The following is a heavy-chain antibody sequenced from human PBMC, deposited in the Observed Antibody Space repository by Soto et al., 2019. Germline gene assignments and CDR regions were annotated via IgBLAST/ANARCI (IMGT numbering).Heavy chain of an antibody. Sequence: QVQLQQWGAGLLKPSETLSLTCAVYGGSFIGYHWTWIRQPPGRGLDWIGEITHRGSPNYNPSLKSRVTISVDTSKNQFSLNLRSVTAADTAVYYCARIPGSDYSDPHDFWGQGTLVTVSS. CDR1: GGSFIGYH. CDR3: ARIPGSDYSDPHDF. J-gene: IGHJ4*02. V-gene: IGHV4-34*01. D-gene: IGHD4-17*01. CDR2: ITHRGSP.